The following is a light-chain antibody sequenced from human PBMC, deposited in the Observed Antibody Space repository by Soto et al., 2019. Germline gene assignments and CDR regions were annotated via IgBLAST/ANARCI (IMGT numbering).Light chain of an antibody. V-gene: IGLV1-47*01. CDR3: AAWDDSLGGLYV. CDR2: RNN. CDR1: SSNIGSNY. J-gene: IGLJ1*01. Sequence: QSVLTQPPSASGTPGQRGTISCSGSSSNIGSNYVYWYQQLPGTAPKLLIYRNNQRPSGVPDRFSGSKSGTSASLAISGLRSEDEADDYCAAWDDSLGGLYVFGTGTKLTVL.